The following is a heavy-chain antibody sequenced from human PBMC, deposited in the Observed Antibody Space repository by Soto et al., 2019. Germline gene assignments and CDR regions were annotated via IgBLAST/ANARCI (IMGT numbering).Heavy chain of an antibody. CDR1: GGSISSGGYS. J-gene: IGHJ5*02. Sequence: SETLSLTCAVSGGSISSGGYSWSWIRQPPGKGLEWIGYIYHSGSTYYDPSLKSRVTISVDRSKNQFSLKLSSVTAADTAVYYCARGPNWFDPWGQGTLVTVSS. CDR2: IYHSGST. V-gene: IGHV4-30-2*01. CDR3: ARGPNWFDP.